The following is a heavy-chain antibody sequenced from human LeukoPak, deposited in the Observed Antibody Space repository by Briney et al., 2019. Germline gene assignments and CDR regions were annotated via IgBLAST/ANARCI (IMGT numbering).Heavy chain of an antibody. J-gene: IGHJ4*02. CDR3: ARAVQQAAYDY. CDR2: IYYSEST. Sequence: SETLSLTCTVSGGSISSYYWSWIRQPPGKGREWMGYIYYSESTNYNPSLKSRVTISVDTSTNQFSLKLSSVTAADTAVYYCARAVQQAAYDYWGQGTLVTVSS. CDR1: GGSISSYY. V-gene: IGHV4-59*01.